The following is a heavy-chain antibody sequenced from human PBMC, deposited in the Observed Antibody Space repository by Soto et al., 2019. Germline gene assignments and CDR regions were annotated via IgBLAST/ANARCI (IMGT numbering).Heavy chain of an antibody. Sequence: QVQLVQSGAEVKKPGSSVKVSCKASGGTFSSYAISWVRQAPGQGLEWMGGIIPIFGTANYAQKFQGRVTITADESTSTAYMELSSLRSEDTAVYYCASSTSGYCISTSCYQGMDVWGQGTTVTVSS. CDR2: IIPIFGTA. D-gene: IGHD2-2*01. J-gene: IGHJ6*02. CDR1: GGTFSSYA. CDR3: ASSTSGYCISTSCYQGMDV. V-gene: IGHV1-69*12.